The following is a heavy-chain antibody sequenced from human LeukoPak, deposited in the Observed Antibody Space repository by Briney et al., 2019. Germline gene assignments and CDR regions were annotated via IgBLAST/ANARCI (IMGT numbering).Heavy chain of an antibody. CDR3: AGLSVVIVGFDI. J-gene: IGHJ3*02. CDR1: GGSISSYY. Sequence: SETLSLTCTVSGGSISSYYWSWIRQPPGKGLEWIGHIYYSGSTNCNPSLKSRVTISVDTSKNQFSLKLSSVTAADTAVYYCAGLSVVIVGFDIWGHGTMVTVSS. D-gene: IGHD3-22*01. V-gene: IGHV4-59*01. CDR2: IYYSGST.